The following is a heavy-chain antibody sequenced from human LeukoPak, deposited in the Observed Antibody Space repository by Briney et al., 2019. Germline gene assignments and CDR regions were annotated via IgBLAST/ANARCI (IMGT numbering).Heavy chain of an antibody. CDR1: GFTFSSYE. J-gene: IGHJ4*02. V-gene: IGHV3-48*03. Sequence: GGSLRLSCAASGFTFSSYEMNWVRQAPGKGLEWISYISSSGATIYNADSVKGRFTISRDNAKNSLYLQMNSLRAEDTAVYYCAREDGYSSSWYSDYWGQGTLVTVSS. D-gene: IGHD6-13*01. CDR2: ISSSGATI. CDR3: AREDGYSSSWYSDY.